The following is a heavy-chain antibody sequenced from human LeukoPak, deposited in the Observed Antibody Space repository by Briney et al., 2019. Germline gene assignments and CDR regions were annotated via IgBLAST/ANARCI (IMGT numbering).Heavy chain of an antibody. V-gene: IGHV4-39*07. CDR3: ARSADSAVAAAEFDY. J-gene: IGHJ4*02. CDR2: IYYSGST. D-gene: IGHD6-13*01. Sequence: SETLSLTCTVSGGSISSSSYYWGWIRQPPGKGLERIGSIYYSGSTYYNPSLKSRVTISVDTSKNQFSLKLSSVTAADTAVYYCARSADSAVAAAEFDYWGQGTLVTVSS. CDR1: GGSISSSSYY.